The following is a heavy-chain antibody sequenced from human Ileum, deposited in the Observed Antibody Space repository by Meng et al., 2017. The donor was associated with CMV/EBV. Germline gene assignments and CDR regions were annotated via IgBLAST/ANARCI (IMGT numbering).Heavy chain of an antibody. CDR3: ARDKDTYTWSPLAY. CDR2: ISKDGSNT. J-gene: IGHJ4*02. V-gene: IGHV3-30*03. Sequence: ASGFTFSTYGMHWVRQAPGKGLEWVAIISKDGSNTYYSDSVKGRFTISRDNSKNTLYLQMNSLRADDTAVYYCARDKDTYTWSPLAYWGQGTLVTVSS. CDR1: GFTFSTYG. D-gene: IGHD2-15*01.